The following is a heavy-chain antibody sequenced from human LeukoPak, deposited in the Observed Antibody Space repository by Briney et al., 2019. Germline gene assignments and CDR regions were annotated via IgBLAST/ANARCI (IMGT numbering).Heavy chain of an antibody. CDR3: ATEVVGRGQFDY. D-gene: IGHD2-15*01. Sequence: SETLSLTCTVSGGSISSSSYYWGWIRQPPGKGLEWIGSIYYSGSTYYNPSLKSRVTISVDTSKNQFSLKLRSVTAADTAVYYCATEVVGRGQFDYWGQGTLVTVSS. CDR2: IYYSGST. CDR1: GGSISSSSYY. J-gene: IGHJ4*02. V-gene: IGHV4-39*07.